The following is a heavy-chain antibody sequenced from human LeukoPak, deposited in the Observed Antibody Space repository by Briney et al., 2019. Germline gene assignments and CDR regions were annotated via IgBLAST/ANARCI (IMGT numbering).Heavy chain of an antibody. D-gene: IGHD3-22*01. CDR2: ISYDGSNE. CDR3: ARDNGYYSDSRDAFDI. Sequence: GGSLRLSCAASGFTFSHYGVHWVRQAPGKGLEWVAVISYDGSNEYYADSVKGRFTISRDNSKNTVFLQMNSLRVEDTAVYFCARDNGYYSDSRDAFDIWGQGTMVTVSS. J-gene: IGHJ3*02. CDR1: GFTFSHYG. V-gene: IGHV3-30*03.